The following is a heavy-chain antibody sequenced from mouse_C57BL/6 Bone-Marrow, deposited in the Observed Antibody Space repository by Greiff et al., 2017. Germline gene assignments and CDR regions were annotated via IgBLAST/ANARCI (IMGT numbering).Heavy chain of an antibody. J-gene: IGHJ2*01. D-gene: IGHD1-1*01. CDR2: INPSTGYT. Sequence: QVQLQQSGAELAKPGASVKMSCKASGYTFTSYWMHWVKQRPGQGLEWIGYINPSTGYTEYNQKFKDKATLTADKSSSTAYMQLSSLTSEDSAVYYCAHYYGSSYDVDYWGQGTTLTVSS. CDR1: GYTFTSYW. V-gene: IGHV1-7*01. CDR3: AHYYGSSYDVDY.